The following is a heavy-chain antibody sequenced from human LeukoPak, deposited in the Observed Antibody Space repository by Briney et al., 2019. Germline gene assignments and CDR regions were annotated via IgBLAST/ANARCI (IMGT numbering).Heavy chain of an antibody. V-gene: IGHV4-59*12. CDR1: GGSISSYY. Sequence: PSETLSLTCTVSGGSISSYYWSWIRQPPGKGLEWIGYIYYIGSTNYNPSLKSRVTISVETSKNQFSLKLNSVTAADTAVYYCAREYGDFDYWGKGTLVTVSS. CDR2: IYYIGST. CDR3: AREYGDFDY. J-gene: IGHJ4*02. D-gene: IGHD4-17*01.